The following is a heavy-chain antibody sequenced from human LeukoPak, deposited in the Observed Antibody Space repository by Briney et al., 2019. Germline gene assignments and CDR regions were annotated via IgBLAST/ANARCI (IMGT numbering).Heavy chain of an antibody. Sequence: GGSLRLSCAASGFTFSSYSMSWVRQAPGKGLEWVSSIISSSSGSSIYYADSVKGRFTISRDNAKNSLYLQMNSVRAEDTAVYYCARDFDRYGDFHLFDYWGQGTLVTVSS. CDR2: IISSSSGSSI. D-gene: IGHD4-17*01. J-gene: IGHJ4*02. CDR3: ARDFDRYGDFHLFDY. V-gene: IGHV3-21*01. CDR1: GFTFSSYS.